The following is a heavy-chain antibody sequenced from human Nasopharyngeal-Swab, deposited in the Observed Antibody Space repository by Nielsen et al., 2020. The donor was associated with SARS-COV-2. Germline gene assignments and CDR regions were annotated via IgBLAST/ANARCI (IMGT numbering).Heavy chain of an antibody. CDR3: ARVGYKGWFDP. Sequence: ASVKVACKASGYTFTSYAMHWVRYAPGQRLEWMGWINAGNGNTKYSQKFQGRVTITRDTSASTAYMELSSLRSEDTAVYYCARVGYKGWFDPWGQGTLVTVSS. J-gene: IGHJ5*02. CDR2: INAGNGNT. CDR1: GYTFTSYA. V-gene: IGHV1-3*01. D-gene: IGHD5-18*01.